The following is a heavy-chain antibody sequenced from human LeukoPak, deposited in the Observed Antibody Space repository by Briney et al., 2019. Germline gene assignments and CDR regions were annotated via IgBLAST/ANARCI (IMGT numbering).Heavy chain of an antibody. V-gene: IGHV3-21*06. CDR1: GFAFSSYN. J-gene: IGHJ4*02. CDR2: ISATSTYI. D-gene: IGHD2-2*01. Sequence: KPGGSLRLSCAASGFAFSSYNMKWVRQAPGKGLEWVSFISATSTYIYYADSVKGRFTVSRDNSKNLLYLQMDSPRVEDTAVYYCARAGTCSSTSCDGGIEYWGQGTLVTVSS. CDR3: ARAGTCSSTSCDGGIEY.